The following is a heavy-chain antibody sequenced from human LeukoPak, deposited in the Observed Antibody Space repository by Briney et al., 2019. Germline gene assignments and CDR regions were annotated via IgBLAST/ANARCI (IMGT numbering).Heavy chain of an antibody. V-gene: IGHV3-30*18. J-gene: IGHJ3*02. D-gene: IGHD3-22*01. CDR2: ISYDGSNK. CDR3: PKNYDSSGWAAFDI. Sequence: GGSLRLSCAASGFTFKSFGMHWVRQAPGKGLEWVAVISYDGSNKYFADSVKGRFTISRDNSKNTLYLQMNSLRAEDTAVYYCPKNYDSSGWAAFDIWGQGTMVTVSS. CDR1: GFTFKSFG.